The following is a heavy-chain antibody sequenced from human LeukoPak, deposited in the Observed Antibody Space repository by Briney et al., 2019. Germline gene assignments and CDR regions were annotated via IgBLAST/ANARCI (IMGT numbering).Heavy chain of an antibody. Sequence: SETLSLTCTVSGGSISSYYWSWIRQPAGKGLEWIGRIYSGGSTNYNPSLKSRVTMSVDTSKNQFSLRLSSVTAADTAVYYCAREAPLWSGSNYYYYMDVWGKGTTVTVSS. CDR1: GGSISSYY. V-gene: IGHV4-4*07. J-gene: IGHJ6*03. D-gene: IGHD3-3*01. CDR2: IYSGGST. CDR3: AREAPLWSGSNYYYYMDV.